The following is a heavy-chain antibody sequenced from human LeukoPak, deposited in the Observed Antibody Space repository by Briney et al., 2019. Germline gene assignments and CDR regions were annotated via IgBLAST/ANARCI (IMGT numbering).Heavy chain of an antibody. Sequence: PSETLSLTCSVSGGSISSYYWSWIRRPAGKGLEWIGRIYTSGSTNYNPSLKSRVTMSVDTSKNQFSLKLSSVTAADTAVYYCATDYGDYVGLAFDIWGQGTMVTVSS. CDR3: ATDYGDYVGLAFDI. D-gene: IGHD4-17*01. CDR2: IYTSGST. CDR1: GGSISSYY. V-gene: IGHV4-4*07. J-gene: IGHJ3*02.